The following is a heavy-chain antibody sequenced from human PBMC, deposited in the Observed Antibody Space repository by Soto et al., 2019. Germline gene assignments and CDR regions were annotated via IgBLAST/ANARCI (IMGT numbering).Heavy chain of an antibody. CDR1: GGTFSSYA. CDR2: IIPIFGTA. V-gene: IGHV1-69*12. Sequence: QVQLVQSGAEVKKPGSSVKVSCKASGGTFSSYAISWVRQAPGQGLEWMGGIIPIFGTANYAQKFQGRVTNTADESTSTAYMELSSLRSEDTAVYYCARSTYSKSSYYYYYGMDVWGQGTTVTVSS. CDR3: ARSTYSKSSYYYYYGMDV. D-gene: IGHD4-4*01. J-gene: IGHJ6*02.